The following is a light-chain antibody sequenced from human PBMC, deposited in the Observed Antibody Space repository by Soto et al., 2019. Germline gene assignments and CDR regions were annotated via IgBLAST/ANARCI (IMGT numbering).Light chain of an antibody. CDR1: SSDIGIYNY. V-gene: IGLV2-14*03. CDR3: ASYTSSNTVV. J-gene: IGLJ2*01. CDR2: GVS. Sequence: QSVLTQPASVSGSPGQSITISCTGTSSDIGIYNYVSWYQHHPGKAPKLMIYGVSHRPSGVSDRFSGSKSGKTASLTISGLQAEDEADYYCASYTSSNTVVFGGGTKVTVL.